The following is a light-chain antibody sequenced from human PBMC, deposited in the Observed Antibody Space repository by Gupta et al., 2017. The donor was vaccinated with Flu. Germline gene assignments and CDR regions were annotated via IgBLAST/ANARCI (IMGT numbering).Light chain of an antibody. CDR2: NDS. J-gene: IGLJ2*01. CDR1: SSNIGGNP. Sequence: QSVLTQPPSASGTPGQRVTISCSGSSSNIGGNPVNWYQQLPGRAPNLLIYNDSQRPSGVPDRFSGSKSGTSASLAISGLQSEDEADYFCAAWDDGLKIYVVFGGGTTLTVL. CDR3: AAWDDGLKIYVV. V-gene: IGLV1-44*01.